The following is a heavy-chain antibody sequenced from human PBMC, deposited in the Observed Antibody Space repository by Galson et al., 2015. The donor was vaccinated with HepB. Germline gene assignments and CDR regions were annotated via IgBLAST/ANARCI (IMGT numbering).Heavy chain of an antibody. CDR1: GFTFRDAW. V-gene: IGHV3-15*01. CDR2: IKTKSEGWTT. Sequence: SLRLSCAASGFTFRDAWMGWVRQAPGKGLEWVCRIKTKSEGWTTDYVAPVKGRFTISRDDSKNTVYLQMNSLKTEDTAVYYCTTDPTIWGQGTLVSVSP. CDR3: TTDPTI. D-gene: IGHD1/OR15-1a*01. J-gene: IGHJ4*02.